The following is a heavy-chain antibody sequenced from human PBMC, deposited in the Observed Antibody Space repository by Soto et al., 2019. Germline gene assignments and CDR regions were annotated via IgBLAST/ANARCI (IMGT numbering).Heavy chain of an antibody. CDR2: ISSSSSYI. CDR1: GFTFSSYS. CDR3: ARDLYDSSGYMAYYYYGMDV. J-gene: IGHJ6*02. D-gene: IGHD3-22*01. V-gene: IGHV3-21*01. Sequence: GGSLRLSCAASGFTFSSYSMNWVRQAPGKGLEWVSSISSSSSYIYYADSVKGRFTISRDNAKNSLYLQMNSLRAEDTAVYYCARDLYDSSGYMAYYYYGMDVWGQGTTVTVSS.